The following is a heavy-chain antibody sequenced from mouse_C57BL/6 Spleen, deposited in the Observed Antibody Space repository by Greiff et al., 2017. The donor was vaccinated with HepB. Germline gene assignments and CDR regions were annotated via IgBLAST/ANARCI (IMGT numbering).Heavy chain of an antibody. CDR3: ASPITTGIFDY. V-gene: IGHV1-82*01. D-gene: IGHD1-2*01. CDR2: IYPRSGNT. CDR1: GYAFISSW. Sequence: QVQLQQSGPELVKPGASVKISCKASGYAFISSWMNWVKQRPGKGLEWIGRIYPRSGNTYYNEKFKGKATLTADKSSSTAYMELRSLTSEDSAVYFCASPITTGIFDYWGQGTTLTVSS. J-gene: IGHJ2*01.